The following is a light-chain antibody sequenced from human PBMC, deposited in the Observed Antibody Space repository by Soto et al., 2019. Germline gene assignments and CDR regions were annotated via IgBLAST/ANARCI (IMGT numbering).Light chain of an antibody. Sequence: IVMTQSPATLSVSPGERATLSCRGSRGISSNLAWYQQKPGQAPRLLTYDASTRATGIPARFSGSGSGTEFTLTISSLQSEDFAVYYCHQYNNWPPWTFGQGTKVDIK. CDR1: RGISSN. CDR3: HQYNNWPPWT. V-gene: IGKV3-15*01. J-gene: IGKJ1*01. CDR2: DAS.